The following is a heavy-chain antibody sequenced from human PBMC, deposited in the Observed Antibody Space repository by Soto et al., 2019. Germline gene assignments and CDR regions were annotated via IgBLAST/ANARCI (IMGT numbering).Heavy chain of an antibody. CDR1: GGSISSYY. J-gene: IGHJ5*02. D-gene: IGHD6-19*01. V-gene: IGHV4-59*01. CDR3: ARDAYSSGMNWFDP. Sequence: QVQLQESGPGLVKPSETLSLTCTVSGGSISSYYWSWIRQPPGKGLEWIGYIYYSGSTNYNPSLKSRVTISVDTSKNQFSLKLSSVTAADTAVYYCARDAYSSGMNWFDPWGQGTLVTVSS. CDR2: IYYSGST.